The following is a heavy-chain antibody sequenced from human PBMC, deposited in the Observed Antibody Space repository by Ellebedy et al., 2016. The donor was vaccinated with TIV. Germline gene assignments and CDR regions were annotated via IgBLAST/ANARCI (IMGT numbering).Heavy chain of an antibody. CDR2: ITGSGGGT. CDR3: ASYVDTAMVFDY. Sequence: GESLKISCAASGFTFSSYAMSWVRQAPGKGLEWVSAITGSGGGTYYADSVKGRFTISRDNSKNTLYLQMNSLRAEDTAVYYCASYVDTAMVFDYWGQGTLVTVSS. J-gene: IGHJ4*02. D-gene: IGHD5-18*01. V-gene: IGHV3-23*01. CDR1: GFTFSSYA.